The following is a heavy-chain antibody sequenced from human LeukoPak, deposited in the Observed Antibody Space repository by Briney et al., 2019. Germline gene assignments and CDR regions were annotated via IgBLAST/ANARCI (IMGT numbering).Heavy chain of an antibody. D-gene: IGHD2/OR15-2a*01. J-gene: IGHJ3*02. CDR3: ARRGNMSSHAFDI. CDR1: GFSFSDSY. Sequence: GGSLRLSCAASGFSFSDSYMSWIRQAPGQGLEWLSYINSSDTSTFYADSVKGRFTVSRDNAKNSLYLQMNSLRAEDTAVYYCARRGNMSSHAFDIWAKGQWSPSLQ. CDR2: INSSDTST. V-gene: IGHV3-11*01.